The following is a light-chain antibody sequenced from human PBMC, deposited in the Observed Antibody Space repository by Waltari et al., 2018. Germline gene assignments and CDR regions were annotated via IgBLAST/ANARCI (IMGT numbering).Light chain of an antibody. CDR1: SRDVRGHNY. CDR2: EVT. Sequence: QSALTQPPSASVSPGQSVTIPRTGTSRDVRGHNYVSWYQQYPGKAPKLMIYEVTKRPSGVPDRFYGSRSGNTASLTVSGLQAEDEADYYCSSYAGSNNWVFGGGTKLTVL. CDR3: SSYAGSNNWV. J-gene: IGLJ3*02. V-gene: IGLV2-8*01.